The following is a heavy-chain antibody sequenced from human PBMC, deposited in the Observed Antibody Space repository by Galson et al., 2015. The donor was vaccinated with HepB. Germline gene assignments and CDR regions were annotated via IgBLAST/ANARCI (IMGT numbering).Heavy chain of an antibody. Sequence: SLRLFCAASGFTFSSYAMSWVRQAPGKGLEWVSAISGSGGSTYYADSVKGRFTISRDNSKNTLYLQMNSLRAEDTAVYYCAKRWSSSWYTGDAFDIWGQGTMVTVSS. CDR2: ISGSGGST. J-gene: IGHJ3*02. D-gene: IGHD6-13*01. CDR3: AKRWSSSWYTGDAFDI. V-gene: IGHV3-23*01. CDR1: GFTFSSYA.